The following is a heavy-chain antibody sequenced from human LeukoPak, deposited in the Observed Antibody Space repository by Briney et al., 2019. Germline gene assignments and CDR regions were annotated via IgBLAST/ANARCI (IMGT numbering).Heavy chain of an antibody. CDR2: ISSSGSTI. CDR1: GFTFSGYY. CDR3: ASRRGGLYYYYGMDV. D-gene: IGHD3-10*01. V-gene: IGHV3-11*01. J-gene: IGHJ6*02. Sequence: GGSLRLSCAASGFTFSGYYMSWIRQAPGKGLEWVSYISSSGSTIYYADSVKGRFTISRDNAKNSLYLQMNSLRAEDTAVYYCASRRGGLYYYYGMDVWGQGTTVTVSS.